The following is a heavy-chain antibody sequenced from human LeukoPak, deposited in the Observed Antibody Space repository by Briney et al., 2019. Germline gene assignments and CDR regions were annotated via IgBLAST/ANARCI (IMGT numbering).Heavy chain of an antibody. Sequence: GGSVRLSCAASGFSFRYAWMSWVRQAPGKGLVSVSRTSNDGSSTTYADSVKGRFTISRDNAKNTLYLQMNSLRAEDTAVYYCARSRLSWYFDLWGRGTLVPVSS. V-gene: IGHV3-74*01. CDR1: GFSFRYAW. CDR3: ARSRLSWYFDL. CDR2: TSNDGSST. D-gene: IGHD6-25*01. J-gene: IGHJ2*01.